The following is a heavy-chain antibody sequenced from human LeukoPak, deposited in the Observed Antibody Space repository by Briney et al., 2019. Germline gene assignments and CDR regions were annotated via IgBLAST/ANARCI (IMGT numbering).Heavy chain of an antibody. CDR3: AKGSASSGYPRDY. CDR1: GFTFDDYG. Sequence: GGSLRLSCAASGFTFDDYGMSWVRQAPGKGLEWVSGISSSGGNTYYADSVKGRFTISRDNSKSTLYLQMNSLRVEDTAVYYCAKGSASSGYPRDYWGQGTLVTVSS. V-gene: IGHV3-23*01. D-gene: IGHD3-22*01. CDR2: ISSSGGNT. J-gene: IGHJ4*02.